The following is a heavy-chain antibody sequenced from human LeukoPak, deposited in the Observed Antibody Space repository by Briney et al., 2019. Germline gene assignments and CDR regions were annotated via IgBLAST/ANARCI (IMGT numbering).Heavy chain of an antibody. J-gene: IGHJ4*02. D-gene: IGHD3-10*01. V-gene: IGHV5-51*01. Sequence: GESLKISCKGSGYSFTSYWIGWVRQMPGKGLEWMGIIYPGDSDTKNSPSFQGQVIISADKSTSTVFLQWSSLKASDSAMYYCARLQGGLIDYWGPGTLVTVSS. CDR1: GYSFTSYW. CDR3: ARLQGGLIDY. CDR2: IYPGDSDT.